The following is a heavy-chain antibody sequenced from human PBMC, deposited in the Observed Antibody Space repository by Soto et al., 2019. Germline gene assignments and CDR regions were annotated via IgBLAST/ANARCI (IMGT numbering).Heavy chain of an antibody. Sequence: GASVKVSCKASGGTFSSYAISWVRQAPGQGLEWMGGIIPIFGTANYAQKFQGRVTITADESTSTAYMELSSLRSEDTAGYYCARFQSEYFQHWGQGTLVTVSS. CDR3: ARFQSEYFQH. CDR1: GGTFSSYA. J-gene: IGHJ1*01. V-gene: IGHV1-69*13. CDR2: IIPIFGTA.